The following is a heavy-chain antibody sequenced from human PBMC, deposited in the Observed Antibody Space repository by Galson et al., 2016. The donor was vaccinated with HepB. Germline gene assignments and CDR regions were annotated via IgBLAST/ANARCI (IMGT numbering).Heavy chain of an antibody. J-gene: IGHJ3*02. CDR1: GFSFSSYG. CDR2: ISSSSRYI. Sequence: SLRLSCAASGFSFSSYGMNWVRQAPGKGLEWVSSISSSSRYIYSADSLKGRFTISRDNAKNSLYLQMNSLRAEDTAVYYFARGHYDFWSGPSRRAFDIWGQGTMVTVSS. V-gene: IGHV3-21*01. D-gene: IGHD3-3*01. CDR3: ARGHYDFWSGPSRRAFDI.